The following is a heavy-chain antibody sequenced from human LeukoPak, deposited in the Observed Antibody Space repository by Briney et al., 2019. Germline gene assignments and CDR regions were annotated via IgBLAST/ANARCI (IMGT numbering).Heavy chain of an antibody. CDR1: GFTFNIYN. CDR2: ISKDSGDK. J-gene: IGHJ4*02. V-gene: IGHV3-48*02. CDR3: ARDFRGNYSIDY. D-gene: IGHD1-26*01. Sequence: GGSLRLSCAAAGFTFNIYNMNWVRQAPGEGLEWVSHISKDSGDKHYVDSVKGRFTISRDNTKNSLYLQMSSLRDEDTAVYYCARDFRGNYSIDYWGQGTLVTVSS.